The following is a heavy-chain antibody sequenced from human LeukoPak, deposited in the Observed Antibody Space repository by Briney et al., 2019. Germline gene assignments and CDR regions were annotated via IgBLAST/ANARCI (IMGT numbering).Heavy chain of an antibody. Sequence: ASVKVSCKASGYTFTSYNINWVRQATGQGLEWMGWMNPNNGNTGYAQKFQGRVTMTRSTSISTAYMELSSLRSEDTAVYYCARLASSSWPLYYYYGMDVWGQGTTVTVSS. CDR1: GYTFTSYN. D-gene: IGHD6-13*01. CDR2: MNPNNGNT. V-gene: IGHV1-8*01. CDR3: ARLASSSWPLYYYYGMDV. J-gene: IGHJ6*02.